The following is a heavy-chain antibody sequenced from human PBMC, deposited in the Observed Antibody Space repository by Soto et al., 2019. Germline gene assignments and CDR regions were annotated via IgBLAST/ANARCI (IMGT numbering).Heavy chain of an antibody. D-gene: IGHD6-13*01. CDR1: GGTFSSYA. Sequence: QVQLVQSGAEVKKPGSSVKVSCKASGGTFSSYAISWVRQAPGQGLEWMGGIIPIFGTANYAQQFQGRVTITEEESTSTSDMSLSSLRSEATAVYYCARALRHGYSSSWYYCDYWGQGTLVTVSS. CDR3: ARALRHGYSSSWYYCDY. J-gene: IGHJ4*02. CDR2: IIPIFGTA. V-gene: IGHV1-69*01.